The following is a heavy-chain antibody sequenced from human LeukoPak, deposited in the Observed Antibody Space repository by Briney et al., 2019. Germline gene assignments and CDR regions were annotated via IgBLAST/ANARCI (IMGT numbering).Heavy chain of an antibody. J-gene: IGHJ4*02. CDR1: GFTFSSYA. V-gene: IGHV3-23*01. Sequence: GGSLRLSCAASGFTFSSYAMSWVRQAPGKGLEWVSSISGSGASTYYVDSVKGRFTISRDNSKNTLYLQMNSLRVEDTAVYYCAKTPGWNADPDYWGQGTLVTVSS. CDR3: AKTPGWNADPDY. D-gene: IGHD1-1*01. CDR2: ISGSGAST.